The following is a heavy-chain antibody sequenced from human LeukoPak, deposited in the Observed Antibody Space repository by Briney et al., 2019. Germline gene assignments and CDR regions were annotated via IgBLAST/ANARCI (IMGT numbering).Heavy chain of an antibody. CDR3: ARDQELWFGELLLNWFDP. D-gene: IGHD3-10*01. V-gene: IGHV4-61*02. CDR1: GGSISSGSYY. J-gene: IGHJ5*02. Sequence: SETLSLTCTVSGGSISSGSYYWSWIRQPAGKGLEWIGRIYTSGSTNYNPSLKSRVTISVDTSKNQFSLKLSSVTAADTAVYYCARDQELWFGELLLNWFDPWGQGTLVTVSS. CDR2: IYTSGST.